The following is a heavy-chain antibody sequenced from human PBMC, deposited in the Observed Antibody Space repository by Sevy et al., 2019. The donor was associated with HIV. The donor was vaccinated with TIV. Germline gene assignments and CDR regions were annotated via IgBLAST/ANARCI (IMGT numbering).Heavy chain of an antibody. Sequence: GGSLRLSCAASGFTFSSYSMNWVRQAPGKGLEWVSSISSSSSYIYYADSVKGRFTISRDNAKNSLYLQMNSLRAEDKAVYYCARGLYDSSGYYPQQPWFDPWGQGTLVTVSS. J-gene: IGHJ5*02. CDR3: ARGLYDSSGYYPQQPWFDP. CDR2: ISSSSSYI. D-gene: IGHD3-22*01. V-gene: IGHV3-21*01. CDR1: GFTFSSYS.